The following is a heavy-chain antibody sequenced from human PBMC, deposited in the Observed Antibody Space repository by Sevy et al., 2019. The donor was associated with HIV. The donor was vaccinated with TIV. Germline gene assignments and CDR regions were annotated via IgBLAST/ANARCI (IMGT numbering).Heavy chain of an antibody. Sequence: GESLKISCAASRFTFSSYWMSWVRQAPGKGLEWVANINQDGSEKYHLDSVKGRFTISRDDSKNSLYLQLNSLRAEDTAIYYCARKYDSSGYFDYWGQGTLVTVSS. J-gene: IGHJ4*02. CDR1: RFTFSSYW. CDR2: INQDGSEK. V-gene: IGHV3-7*03. D-gene: IGHD3-22*01. CDR3: ARKYDSSGYFDY.